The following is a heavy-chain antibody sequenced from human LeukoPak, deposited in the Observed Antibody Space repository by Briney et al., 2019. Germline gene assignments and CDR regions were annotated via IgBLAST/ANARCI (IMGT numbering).Heavy chain of an antibody. D-gene: IGHD6-13*01. CDR2: ISGSGGST. CDR1: GFTFSSYA. J-gene: IGHJ2*01. Sequence: PGGTLRLSCAASGFTFSSYAMSWVRQAPGKGLEWVSAISGSGGSTYYADPVKGRFTISRDNSKNTLYLQMNSLRAEDTAVYYCAKDKGVAAAERYFDLWGRGTLVTVSS. CDR3: AKDKGVAAAERYFDL. V-gene: IGHV3-23*01.